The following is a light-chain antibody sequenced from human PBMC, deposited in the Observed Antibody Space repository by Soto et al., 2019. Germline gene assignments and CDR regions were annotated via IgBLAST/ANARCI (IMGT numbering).Light chain of an antibody. J-gene: IGLJ1*01. V-gene: IGLV2-23*01. Sequence: QSVLTQPASVSGSPGQSITISCTGTSSDVGSYNLVSWYQQHPGKAPKLMIYEGSKRPSGVSNRFSGSKSGNTASLTISGLQAEDEADYYCCSYAGSSIRYVFGTGTRSPS. CDR1: SSDVGSYNL. CDR2: EGS. CDR3: CSYAGSSIRYV.